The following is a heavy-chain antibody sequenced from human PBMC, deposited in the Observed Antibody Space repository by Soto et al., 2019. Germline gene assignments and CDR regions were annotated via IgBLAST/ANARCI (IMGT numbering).Heavy chain of an antibody. CDR3: TRHVTYYDFWSGYANSGMDV. CDR2: IRSKANSYAT. V-gene: IGHV3-73*01. CDR1: GFTSGAPA. J-gene: IGHJ6*02. D-gene: IGHD3-3*01. Sequence: GGSLRPSFPASGFTSGAPAIPWVPKASGKGLEGFGRIRSKANSYATAYAASVKGRFTISRDDSKNTAYLQMNSLKTEDTAVYYCTRHVTYYDFWSGYANSGMDVWGQGTTVTVSS.